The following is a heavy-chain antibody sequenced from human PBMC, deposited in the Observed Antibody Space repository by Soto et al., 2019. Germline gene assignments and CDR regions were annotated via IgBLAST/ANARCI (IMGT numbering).Heavy chain of an antibody. Sequence: HGGSLRLSCAASGFTFSSYAMSWVRQAPGKGLKWVSAISGSGGSTYYEDTVKGRFTISRDNSKNTLYLQMNSLRAEDTAVYYCAKAPDPDPESPENVWGQGTTVTVSS. CDR2: ISGSGGST. J-gene: IGHJ6*02. CDR3: AKAPDPDPESPENV. V-gene: IGHV3-23*01. CDR1: GFTFSSYA.